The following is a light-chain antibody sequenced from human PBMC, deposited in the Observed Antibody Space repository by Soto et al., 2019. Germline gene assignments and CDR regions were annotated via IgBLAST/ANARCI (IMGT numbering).Light chain of an antibody. CDR2: ANS. CDR1: SSNIGAGYD. Sequence: QSVLTQPPSVSGAPGQRVTISCTGSSSNIGAGYDVHWYQQLPGTAPKLLIYANSIRPSGVPGRFSGSKSGTSASLAITGLQAEDEGDYYCQSYDSSLSGDVFGTGTKLTVL. J-gene: IGLJ1*01. V-gene: IGLV1-40*01. CDR3: QSYDSSLSGDV.